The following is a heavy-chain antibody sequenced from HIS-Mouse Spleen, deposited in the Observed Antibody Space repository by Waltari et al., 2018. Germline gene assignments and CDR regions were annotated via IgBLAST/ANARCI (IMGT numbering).Heavy chain of an antibody. CDR2: ISGSGGST. V-gene: IGHV3-23*01. CDR1: GFTFSSYA. Sequence: EVQLLESGGGLVQPGGSLRLSCAASGFTFSSYAMIWVRQAPGKGLEWVSAISGSGGSTYYSDSVKGRFTISRDNSKNTLYLQMNSLRAEDTAVYYCLSVAIFSVANSYYFDYWGQGTMVTVSS. J-gene: IGHJ4*03. D-gene: IGHD1-7*01. CDR3: LSVAIFSVANSYYFDY.